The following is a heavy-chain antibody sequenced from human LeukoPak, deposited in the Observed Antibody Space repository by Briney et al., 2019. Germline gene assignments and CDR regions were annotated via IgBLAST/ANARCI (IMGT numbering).Heavy chain of an antibody. CDR3: AKDQVWILVGSFDY. CDR2: ISGSGGST. D-gene: IGHD3-22*01. V-gene: IGHV3-23*01. Sequence: PGGSLRLSCAASGFTFSSYAMSWVRQAPGKGLEWVSGISGSGGSTYYADSVKGRFTISRDNSKNTLYLQMTSLRAEDTAVYYCAKDQVWILVGSFDYWGQGTLVTVSS. J-gene: IGHJ4*02. CDR1: GFTFSSYA.